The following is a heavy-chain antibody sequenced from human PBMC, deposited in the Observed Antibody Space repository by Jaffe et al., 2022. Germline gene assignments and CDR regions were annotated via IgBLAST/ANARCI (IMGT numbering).Heavy chain of an antibody. V-gene: IGHV3-48*03. J-gene: IGHJ3*02. CDR3: ARDVVDYYDSSGYYLGRRDDAFDI. CDR1: GFTFSSYE. CDR2: ISSSGSTI. Sequence: EVQLVESGGGLVQPGGSLRLSCAASGFTFSSYEMNWVRQAPGKGLEWVSYISSSGSTIYYADSVKGRFTISRDNAKNSLYLQMNSLRAEDTAVYYCARDVVDYYDSSGYYLGRRDDAFDIWGQGTMVTVSS. D-gene: IGHD3-22*01.